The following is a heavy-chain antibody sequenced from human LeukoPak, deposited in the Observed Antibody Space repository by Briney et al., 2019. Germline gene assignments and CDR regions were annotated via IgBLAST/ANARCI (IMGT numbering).Heavy chain of an antibody. D-gene: IGHD6-19*01. CDR3: ANLDSSGWYMAEYFQH. CDR1: GFTFNTYG. J-gene: IGHJ1*01. V-gene: IGHV3-23*01. CDR2: ISGSGGAT. Sequence: PGGSLRLSCAAAGFTFNTYGMSSVRQAPGKRLEWVSGISGSGGATYYADSVKGRFTVSRDDPHNTLYLQMNSVRAEDTAVYYCANLDSSGWYMAEYFQHWGQGTLVTVSS.